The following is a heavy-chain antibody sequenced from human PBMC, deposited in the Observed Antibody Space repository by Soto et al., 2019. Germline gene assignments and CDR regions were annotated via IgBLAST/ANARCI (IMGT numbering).Heavy chain of an antibody. CDR1: GFSLSTYHMG. Sequence: QITLKESGPTLVRPAQTLTLTCDFSGFSLSTYHMGVAWIRQPPGKALEWLALIYWDDDKRYSPSLKDRLAISKDTSSNQVVLTITNIDPGDSATYFCAHAGDYDLLTFDHWGPGTLVTVSP. D-gene: IGHD4-17*01. CDR3: AHAGDYDLLTFDH. CDR2: IYWDDDK. V-gene: IGHV2-5*02. J-gene: IGHJ4*02.